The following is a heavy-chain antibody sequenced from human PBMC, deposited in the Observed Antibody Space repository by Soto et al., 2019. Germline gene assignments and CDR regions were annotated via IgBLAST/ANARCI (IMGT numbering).Heavy chain of an antibody. J-gene: IGHJ4*02. CDR3: AREATIAARLDS. V-gene: IGHV4-30-2*05. CDR1: GGSISSGGYS. D-gene: IGHD6-6*01. CDR2: IYYSGST. Sequence: PSETLSLTCAVSGGSISSGGYSWSWIRQPPGKGLEWIGYIYYSGSTYYNPSLKSRVTISVDTSNNQFSLKLSSVTAADTAVYYCAREATIAARLDSWGQGTLVTVSS.